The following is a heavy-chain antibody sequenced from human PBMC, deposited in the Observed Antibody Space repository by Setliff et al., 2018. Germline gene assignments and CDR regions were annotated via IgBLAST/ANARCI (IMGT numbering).Heavy chain of an antibody. CDR3: ARLQATFGVFKDGDWFDP. J-gene: IGHJ5*02. CDR1: GYTFTSYG. CDR2: ISAYNGNR. D-gene: IGHD3-3*01. V-gene: IGHV1-18*01. Sequence: ASVKVSCKASGYTFTSYGFSWVRQAPGQGLEWMGWISAYNGNRKFAQSFQGRVTMTTDTSTTTGYMELSSLRSEDTAVYYCARLQATFGVFKDGDWFDPWGQGTLVTVSS.